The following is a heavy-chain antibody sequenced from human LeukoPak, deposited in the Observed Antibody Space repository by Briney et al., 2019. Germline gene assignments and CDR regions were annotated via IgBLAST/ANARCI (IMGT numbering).Heavy chain of an antibody. Sequence: PGGSLRLSCAASGFTFDDYAMHWVRQAPGKGLEWVSLISGDGGSTYYADSVKGRFTISRDNSKNSLYLKMNSLRTEDTALYCCAKDLDWNYDFDYWGQGTLVTVSS. CDR3: AKDLDWNYDFDY. V-gene: IGHV3-43*02. CDR2: ISGDGGST. D-gene: IGHD1-7*01. J-gene: IGHJ4*02. CDR1: GFTFDDYA.